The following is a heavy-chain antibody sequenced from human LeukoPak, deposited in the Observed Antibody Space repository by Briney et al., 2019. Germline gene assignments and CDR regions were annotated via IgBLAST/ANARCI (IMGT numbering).Heavy chain of an antibody. D-gene: IGHD4-23*01. CDR3: AKTTVVTGYWYFDL. J-gene: IGHJ2*01. Sequence: GGSLRLSCAASGFTFRSYSMHWVRQAPGKGLEWLSFISTSSSTIYYSDSVKGRFTISRDNAKSSLYLQVNSLRDEDTAVYYCAKTTVVTGYWYFDLWGRGTLVTVSS. V-gene: IGHV3-48*02. CDR1: GFTFRSYS. CDR2: ISTSSSTI.